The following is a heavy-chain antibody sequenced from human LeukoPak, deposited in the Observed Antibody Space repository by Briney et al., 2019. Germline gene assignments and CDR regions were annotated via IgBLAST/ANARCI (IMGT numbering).Heavy chain of an antibody. CDR2: ITSGSSYI. CDR1: GFTFSSYN. CDR3: ARDGWDTAMDDYFDY. Sequence: PGGSLRLSCAASGFTFSSYNMNWVRQAPGKGLEWVSSITSGSSYIYYADSVKGRFTISRDNAKNSLYLQMNSLRAEDTAVYYCARDGWDTAMDDYFDYWGQGTLVTVSS. J-gene: IGHJ4*02. V-gene: IGHV3-21*01. D-gene: IGHD5-18*01.